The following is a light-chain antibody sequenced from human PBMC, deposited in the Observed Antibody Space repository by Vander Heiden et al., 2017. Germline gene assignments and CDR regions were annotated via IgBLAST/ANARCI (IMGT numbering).Light chain of an antibody. CDR2: DVS. V-gene: IGLV2-11*01. J-gene: IGLJ2*01. CDR3: CSYAGSYTLV. CDR1: SSDVGGYNY. Sequence: SPGQSVTIPCPGTSSDVGGYNYVSWYQQHPGKAPKLMMYDVSKPPSGVPDRFSGSKSGNTASLTISGLQAEDEADYYCCSYAGSYTLVFGGGTKLTVL.